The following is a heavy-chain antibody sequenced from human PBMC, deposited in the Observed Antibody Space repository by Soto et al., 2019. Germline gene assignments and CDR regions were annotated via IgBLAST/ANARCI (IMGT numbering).Heavy chain of an antibody. CDR3: ARSVGATNWFDP. J-gene: IGHJ5*02. Sequence: LTCTVSGGSISSYYWSWIRQPPGKGLEWIGYIYYSGSTNYNPSLKSRVTISVDTSKDQFSLKLSSVTAADTAVYYCARSVGATNWFDPWGQGTLVTVSS. D-gene: IGHD1-26*01. CDR1: GGSISSYY. CDR2: IYYSGST. V-gene: IGHV4-59*01.